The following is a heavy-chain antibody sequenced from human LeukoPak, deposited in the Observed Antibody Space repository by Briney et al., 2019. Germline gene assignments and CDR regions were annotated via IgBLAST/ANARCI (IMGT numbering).Heavy chain of an antibody. D-gene: IGHD3-22*01. Sequence: PGGPLRLSCAVSGITLRNYGMSGVRQAPGKGLEWVAGVSDSGCSTNYADFVKGRFTISRDKPKNTLYLQMNSLRAEDTAVYFCATRGVVIRVILVGFHKEAFYFDSWGQGALVTVSS. CDR2: VSDSGCST. CDR1: GITLRNYG. J-gene: IGHJ4*02. CDR3: ATRGVVIRVILVGFHKEAFYFDS. V-gene: IGHV3-23*01.